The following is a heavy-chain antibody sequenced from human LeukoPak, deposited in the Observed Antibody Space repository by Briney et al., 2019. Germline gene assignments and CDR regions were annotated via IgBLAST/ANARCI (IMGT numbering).Heavy chain of an antibody. CDR2: INHSGST. CDR1: GGSFSGYY. D-gene: IGHD2-2*02. J-gene: IGHJ4*02. V-gene: IGHV4-34*01. CDR3: ARGRYCSSTSCYTGPNRAKKFDY. Sequence: KPSETLSLTCAVYGGSFSGYYWSWIRQPPGKGLEWIGEINHSGSTNYNPSLKSRVTISVDMSKNQFSLKLNSVTAADTAVYYCARGRYCSSTSCYTGPNRAKKFDYWGQGTLVTVSS.